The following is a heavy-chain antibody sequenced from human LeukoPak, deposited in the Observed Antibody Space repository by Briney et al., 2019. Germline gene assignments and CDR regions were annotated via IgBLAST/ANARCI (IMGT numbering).Heavy chain of an antibody. V-gene: IGHV1-18*01. CDR3: GRGPKAGGPHHDMDV. D-gene: IGHD2-15*01. Sequence: ASLKVSCKTSGYTFGVTWVRQAPGQGLEWVGWISAYDGNTNYAQKFQGRATMTTDTSTSTAYMELRSLSSDDTAVYYCGRGPKAGGPHHDMDVWGRGTTVTVSS. J-gene: IGHJ6*02. CDR1: GYTFG. CDR2: ISAYDGNT.